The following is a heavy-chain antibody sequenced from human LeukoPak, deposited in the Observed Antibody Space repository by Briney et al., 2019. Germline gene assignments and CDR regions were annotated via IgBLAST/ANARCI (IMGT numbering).Heavy chain of an antibody. D-gene: IGHD6-13*01. V-gene: IGHV1-24*01. Sequence: ASVKVSCKVSGYTLNELSMHWVRQAPGKGLEWMGGFDPEDGETIYAQKFQGRVTMTEDTSTDTAYMELSSLRSEDTAVCYCATDGVAAAGTLGFDYWGQGTLVTVSS. CDR2: FDPEDGET. CDR1: GYTLNELS. J-gene: IGHJ4*02. CDR3: ATDGVAAAGTLGFDY.